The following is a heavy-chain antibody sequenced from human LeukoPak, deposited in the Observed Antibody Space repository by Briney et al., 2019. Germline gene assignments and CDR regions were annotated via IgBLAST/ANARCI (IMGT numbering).Heavy chain of an antibody. CDR3: ARGTSGYDHWAYFDY. V-gene: IGHV3-33*01. Sequence: GRSLRLSCAASGFTFSSYGMHWVRQAPGKGLEWVAVIWYDGTNKYYADSVKGRFTISRDNSKNTLYLQMNSLRAEDTAVYNCARGTSGYDHWAYFDYWGQGTLVTVSS. CDR1: GFTFSSYG. J-gene: IGHJ4*02. CDR2: IWYDGTNK. D-gene: IGHD5-12*01.